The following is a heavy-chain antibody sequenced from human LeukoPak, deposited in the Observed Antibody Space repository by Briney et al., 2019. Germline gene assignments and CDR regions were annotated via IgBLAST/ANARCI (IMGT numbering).Heavy chain of an antibody. CDR3: ARIMCAVVVPAARSGGSCRDAFDI. V-gene: IGHV1-69*04. D-gene: IGHD2-15*01. CDR1: GGTFSSYA. Sequence: SVKVSYKASGGTFSSYAISWVRQAPGQGLEWMGRIIPILGIANYAQKLQGRVTMTTDTSTSTAYMELRSLRSDDTAVYYCARIMCAVVVPAARSGGSCRDAFDIWGQETMVTVSS. J-gene: IGHJ3*02. CDR2: IIPILGIA.